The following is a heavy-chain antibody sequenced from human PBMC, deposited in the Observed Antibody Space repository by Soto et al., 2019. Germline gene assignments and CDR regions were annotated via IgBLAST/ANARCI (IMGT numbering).Heavy chain of an antibody. V-gene: IGHV1-18*04. D-gene: IGHD2-21*01. J-gene: IGHJ4*02. CDR3: ARVQLLPNPAADF. CDR1: VYPLTTYG. CDR2: ISTRNGDT. Sequence: QFTLFRSGAGVRSLGASVRVSGRVSVYPLTTYGTSWGGKALGNNLEWLGWISTRNGDTNYAQGFQGRVTLTTDTSTTAYMELMNLRSDDTAVYFCARVQLLPNPAADFWGQGTLVTVSS.